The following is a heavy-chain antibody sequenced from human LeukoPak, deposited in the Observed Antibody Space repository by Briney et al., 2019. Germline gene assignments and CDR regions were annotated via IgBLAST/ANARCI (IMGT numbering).Heavy chain of an antibody. CDR3: ARVRPSHIVVVQDNWFDP. CDR2: INPNSGGT. V-gene: IGHV1-2*02. CDR1: VYTFTGYY. D-gene: IGHD2-2*01. Sequence: ASVKVSFKASVYTFTGYYMHWVRQAPGQGLEWMGLINPNSGGTNYAQKFQGRVTMTRDTSISTAYKELSRLRSDDTALYYCARVRPSHIVVVQDNWFDPWGQGTLVTVSS. J-gene: IGHJ5*02.